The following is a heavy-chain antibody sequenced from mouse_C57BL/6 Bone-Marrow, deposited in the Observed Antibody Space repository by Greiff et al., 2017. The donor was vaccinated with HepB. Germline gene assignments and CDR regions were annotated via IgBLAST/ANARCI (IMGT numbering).Heavy chain of an antibody. CDR2: IDPENGDT. Sequence: VQLQQSGAELVRPGASVKLSCTASGFNIKDDYMHWVKQRPEQGLEWIGWIDPENGDTEYASKFQGKATITADTSSNTAYLQLSSLTSEDTAVYYCTTWDGKAWFAYWGQGTVVTVSA. J-gene: IGHJ3*01. V-gene: IGHV14-4*01. CDR1: GFNIKDDY. D-gene: IGHD2-1*01. CDR3: TTWDGKAWFAY.